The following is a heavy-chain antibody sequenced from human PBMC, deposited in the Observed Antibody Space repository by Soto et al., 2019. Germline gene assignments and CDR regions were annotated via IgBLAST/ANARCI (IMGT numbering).Heavy chain of an antibody. V-gene: IGHV4-34*01. J-gene: IGHJ4*02. CDR3: ARAGTPAHVDFDY. D-gene: IGHD2-21*01. CDR1: GGSFSGYY. Sequence: QVQLQQWGAGLLKPSETLSLTCAVYGGSFSGYYWSWIRQPPGKGLEWIGEINHSGSTNYNPSLKSRVTISVDTSKNQFSLKLSSVTAADTAVYYCARAGTPAHVDFDYWGQGTLVTVSS. CDR2: INHSGST.